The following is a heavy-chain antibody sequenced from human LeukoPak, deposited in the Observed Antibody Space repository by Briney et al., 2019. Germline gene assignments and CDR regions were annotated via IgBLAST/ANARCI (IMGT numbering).Heavy chain of an antibody. V-gene: IGHV4-59*08. J-gene: IGHJ4*02. CDR1: GGSISSYY. D-gene: IGHD7-27*01. CDR3: ARGAELGIAFDY. CDR2: MYYSGNT. Sequence: SETLSLTCNVSGGSISSYYWSWIRQPPGKGLEWIGYMYYSGNTNYNPSLKSRVTTSVDSSKNQFSLKLSSVTAADTAVYYCARGAELGIAFDYWGQGTLVTVSS.